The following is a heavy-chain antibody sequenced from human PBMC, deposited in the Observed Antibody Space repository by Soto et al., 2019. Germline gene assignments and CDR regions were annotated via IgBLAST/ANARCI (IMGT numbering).Heavy chain of an antibody. CDR1: GYTFTGYY. V-gene: IGHV1-2*04. D-gene: IGHD7-27*01. CDR3: ARVMPGNWGRNLIGAFDI. Sequence: GESLKISCKASGYTFTGYYMHWVRQAPGQGLEWMGWINPNSGGTNYAQKFQGWVTMTRDTSISTAYMELSRLRSDDTAVYYCARVMPGNWGRNLIGAFDIWGQGTMVTVSS. J-gene: IGHJ3*02. CDR2: INPNSGGT.